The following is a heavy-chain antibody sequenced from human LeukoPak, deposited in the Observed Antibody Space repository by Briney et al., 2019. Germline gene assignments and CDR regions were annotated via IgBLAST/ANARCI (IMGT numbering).Heavy chain of an antibody. D-gene: IGHD6-13*01. Sequence: SETLSLTCTVSGGSISSSSYWGWIRQPPGKGLEWIGSIFYSGSTYYNPSLKSRVTISVDTSKNQFSLKLSSVTAADTAVYYCARTYSSLSNYYYYYYMDVWGKGTTVTVSS. J-gene: IGHJ6*03. CDR3: ARTYSSLSNYYYYYYMDV. CDR2: IFYSGST. CDR1: GGSISSSSY. V-gene: IGHV4-39*07.